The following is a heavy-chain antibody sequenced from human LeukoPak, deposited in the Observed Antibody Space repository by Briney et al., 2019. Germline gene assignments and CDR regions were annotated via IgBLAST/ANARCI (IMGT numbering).Heavy chain of an antibody. CDR3: ARDSSGWYEGWLDWFDP. J-gene: IGHJ5*02. V-gene: IGHV4-34*01. Sequence: PSETLSLTCAVYGGSFSGYYWSWIRQPPGKGLEWLGEINHSGSTNYNPSLKSRVTISVDTSKNQFSLKLSSVTAADTAVYYCARDSSGWYEGWLDWFDPWGQGTLVTVSS. D-gene: IGHD6-19*01. CDR1: GGSFSGYY. CDR2: INHSGST.